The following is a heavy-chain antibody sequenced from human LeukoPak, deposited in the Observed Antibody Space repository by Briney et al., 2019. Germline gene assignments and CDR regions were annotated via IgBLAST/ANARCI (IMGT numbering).Heavy chain of an antibody. CDR1: GGSISSGGYY. Sequence: SQTLSLTCTVSGGSISSGGYYWSWLRQPPGKGLEWIGEINHSGSTNYNPSLKSRVTISVDTSKNQFSLKLSSVTAADTAVYYCARGTMTTVTYYFDYWGQGTLVTVSS. V-gene: IGHV4-30-2*01. CDR2: INHSGST. D-gene: IGHD4-17*01. CDR3: ARGTMTTVTYYFDY. J-gene: IGHJ4*02.